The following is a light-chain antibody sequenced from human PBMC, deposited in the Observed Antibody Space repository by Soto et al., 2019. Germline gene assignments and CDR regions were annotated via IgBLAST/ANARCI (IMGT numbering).Light chain of an antibody. CDR2: DDN. V-gene: IGLV1-51*01. CDR3: GTWDNSLSAVV. Sequence: QSVLTQPPSVSAAPGQKATISCSGSSSNIGNNYVSWYQQLPGTAPKLLIYDDNKRPSGIPDRFSGSKSGTSATLGITGLQTGDEADYYCGTWDNSLSAVVFGGGTKLTVL. J-gene: IGLJ2*01. CDR1: SSNIGNNY.